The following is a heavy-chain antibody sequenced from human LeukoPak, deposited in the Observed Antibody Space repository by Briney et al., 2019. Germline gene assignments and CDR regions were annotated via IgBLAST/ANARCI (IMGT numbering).Heavy chain of an antibody. Sequence: SVKVSCKASGGTFSSYTISWVRQAPGQGLEWMGRIIPTLGIANYAQKFQGRVTITADKSTSTAYMELSSLRSEDTAVYYCAREGRWELIGYWGQGNLVTVSS. CDR2: IIPTLGIA. J-gene: IGHJ4*02. D-gene: IGHD1-26*01. CDR1: GGTFSSYT. CDR3: AREGRWELIGY. V-gene: IGHV1-69*04.